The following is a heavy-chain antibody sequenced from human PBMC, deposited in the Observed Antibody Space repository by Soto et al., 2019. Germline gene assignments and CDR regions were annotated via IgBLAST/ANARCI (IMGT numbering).Heavy chain of an antibody. J-gene: IGHJ6*03. V-gene: IGHV1-18*01. CDR3: ARFHGSGTNYYIDV. CDR2: ISVDSGNT. Sequence: QVQLVQSVAELKKPGASAKVSCKASGYIFTSYGISWVRQAPGQGLEWMAWISVDSGNTNYAQNFQGRVTMTTDTSASTAHMELRSLRSDDTAVYYCARFHGSGTNYYIDVWGKGTTVIVSS. CDR1: GYIFTSYG. D-gene: IGHD3-10*01.